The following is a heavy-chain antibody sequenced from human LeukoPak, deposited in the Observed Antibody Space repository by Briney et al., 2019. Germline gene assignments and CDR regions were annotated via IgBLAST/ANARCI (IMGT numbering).Heavy chain of an antibody. Sequence: GGSLRLSCAASAFTFSSYPMHWVRQAPGKGLEWVAFIRYDGSNKYYADSVKGRFTISRDNSKNTLYLQMNSLRAEDTAVYYCANPWPEFLEWVEDGTGAFDIWGQGTMVTVSS. V-gene: IGHV3-30*02. J-gene: IGHJ3*02. CDR1: AFTFSSYP. CDR3: ANPWPEFLEWVEDGTGAFDI. CDR2: IRYDGSNK. D-gene: IGHD3-3*01.